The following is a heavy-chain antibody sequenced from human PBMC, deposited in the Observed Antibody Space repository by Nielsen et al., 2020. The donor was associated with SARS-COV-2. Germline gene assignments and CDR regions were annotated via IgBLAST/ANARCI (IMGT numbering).Heavy chain of an antibody. V-gene: IGHV4-59*01. J-gene: IGHJ6*02. CDR1: GGSISHFY. Sequence: SETLSLTCTVSGGSISHFYWSWIRQPAGKGLEWIGYIYHYGRTDFNPSLESRATISVDTSKNQLSLKLSSVTAADTAVYYCAKYYYSGLDVWGQGTTVTVSS. CDR2: IYHYGRT. CDR3: AKYYYSGLDV.